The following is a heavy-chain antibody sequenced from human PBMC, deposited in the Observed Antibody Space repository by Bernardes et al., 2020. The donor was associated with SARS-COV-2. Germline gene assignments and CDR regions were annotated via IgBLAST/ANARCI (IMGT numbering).Heavy chain of an antibody. CDR1: GGSISSYY. V-gene: IGHV4-59*01. J-gene: IGHJ5*02. CDR2: IYYSGST. CDR3: ARGTRRFGESVEWFDP. Sequence: ETLSLTCTVSGGSISSYYWSWIRQPPGKGLEWIGYIYYSGSTNYNPSLKSRVTISVDTSKNQFSLKLSSVTAADTAVYYCARGTRRFGESVEWFDPWGQGTLVTVSS. D-gene: IGHD3-16*01.